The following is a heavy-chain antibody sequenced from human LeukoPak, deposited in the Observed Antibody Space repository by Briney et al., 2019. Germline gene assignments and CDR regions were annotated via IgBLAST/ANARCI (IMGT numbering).Heavy chain of an antibody. CDR2: INPSGGST. Sequence: GASVKVSCKASGYTFARYYIHWVRQAPGQGLEWVGIINPSGGSTRYAQKFQGRVTMTRDTSTSTVYMELSSLRSDDTAVYYCARGGYYDSSGSFDPWGQGTLVTVSS. D-gene: IGHD3-22*01. J-gene: IGHJ5*02. CDR1: GYTFARYY. CDR3: ARGGYYDSSGSFDP. V-gene: IGHV1-46*01.